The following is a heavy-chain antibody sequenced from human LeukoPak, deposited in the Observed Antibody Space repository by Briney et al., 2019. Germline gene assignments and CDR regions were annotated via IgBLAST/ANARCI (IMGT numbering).Heavy chain of an antibody. CDR1: GFTFSSYS. CDR3: ARDAPTDFWSGYYTNYYYYGMDV. D-gene: IGHD3-3*01. V-gene: IGHV3-21*01. J-gene: IGHJ6*02. Sequence: GGSLRLSCEASGFTFSSYSMNWVRQAPGKGLEWVSSISSSSSYIYYADSVKGRFTISRDNAKNSLYLQMNSLRAEDTAVYYCARDAPTDFWSGYYTNYYYYGMDVWGQGTTVTVSS. CDR2: ISSSSSYI.